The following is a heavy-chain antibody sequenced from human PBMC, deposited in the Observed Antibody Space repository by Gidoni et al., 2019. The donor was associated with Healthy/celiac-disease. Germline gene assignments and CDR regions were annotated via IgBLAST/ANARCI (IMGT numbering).Heavy chain of an antibody. Sequence: EVQLVESGGGLVQPGRSLRLSCAASGFTFVDYAMHWVRQAPGKGLEWVSGISWNSGSIGYADSVKGRFTISRDNAKNSLYLQMNSLRAEDTALYYCAKDGEDGGYSYYFDYWGQGTLVTVSS. CDR3: AKDGEDGGYSYYFDY. J-gene: IGHJ4*02. V-gene: IGHV3-9*01. D-gene: IGHD4-17*01. CDR1: GFTFVDYA. CDR2: ISWNSGSI.